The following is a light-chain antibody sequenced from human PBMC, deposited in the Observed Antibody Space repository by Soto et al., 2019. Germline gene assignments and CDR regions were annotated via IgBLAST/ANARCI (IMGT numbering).Light chain of an antibody. J-gene: IGKJ4*01. V-gene: IGKV1-27*01. Sequence: DIQITQSPSSLSASVGDRVTITCRASQGISHYLAWYQQKPGKVPKLLIYAASTLQSGVPSRFSGSGSGTLFTLTISSLQPEDVATYYCQNYKSAPLTFGGGTKVEIK. CDR1: QGISHY. CDR2: AAS. CDR3: QNYKSAPLT.